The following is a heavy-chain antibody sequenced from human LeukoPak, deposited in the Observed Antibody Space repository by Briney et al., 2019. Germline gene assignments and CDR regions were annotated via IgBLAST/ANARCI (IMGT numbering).Heavy chain of an antibody. CDR2: ISGSGGST. Sequence: PGGSLRLSCAASGFTFSSYAMSWVRQAPGKGLEWVSAISGSGGSTYYADSVKGRFTISRDNSKNTLYLQMNSLRAEDTAVYYCARDSNYYGSGSYYNTYYYYYGMDVWGQGTTVTVSS. D-gene: IGHD3-10*01. CDR3: ARDSNYYGSGSYYNTYYYYYGMDV. CDR1: GFTFSSYA. J-gene: IGHJ6*02. V-gene: IGHV3-23*01.